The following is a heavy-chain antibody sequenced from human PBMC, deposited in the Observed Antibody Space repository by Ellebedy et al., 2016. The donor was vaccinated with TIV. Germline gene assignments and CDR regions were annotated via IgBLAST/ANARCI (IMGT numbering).Heavy chain of an antibody. J-gene: IGHJ1*01. CDR1: GYTFTTYT. CDR2: ISPYNGNT. V-gene: IGHV1-18*01. Sequence: ASVKVSCXASGYTFTTYTISWVRQAPGQGLEWMGWISPYNGNTNYVQKVQGRVTMTTDTATSTAYMELRSLRSDDTAVYYCARDSVGATSRRYFHYWGQGTLVTVSS. CDR3: ARDSVGATSRRYFHY. D-gene: IGHD1-26*01.